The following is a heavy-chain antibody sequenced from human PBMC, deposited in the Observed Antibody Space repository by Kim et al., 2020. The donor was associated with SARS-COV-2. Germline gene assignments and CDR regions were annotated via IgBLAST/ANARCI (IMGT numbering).Heavy chain of an antibody. CDR2: IYHSGST. CDR3: ARVFLSGYYGY. CDR1: GYSISSGYY. D-gene: IGHD3-22*01. V-gene: IGHV4-38-2*02. Sequence: SETLSLTCTVSGYSISSGYYWGWIRQPPGKGLAWIGSIYHSGSTYYNPSLKSRVTISVDTSKNQFSLKLSSVTAADTAVYYCARVFLSGYYGYWGQGTLVTVSS. J-gene: IGHJ4*02.